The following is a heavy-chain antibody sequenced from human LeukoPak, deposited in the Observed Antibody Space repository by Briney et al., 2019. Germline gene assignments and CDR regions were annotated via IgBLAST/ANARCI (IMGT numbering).Heavy chain of an antibody. V-gene: IGHV4-30-2*01. D-gene: IGHD1-26*01. CDR2: IYHSGST. Sequence: PSQTLSLTCTVSGGSISSGGYYWSWIRQPPGKGLEWIGYIYHSGSTYYNPSLKSRVTISVDRSKNQFSLKLSSVTAADTAVYYCARGLPAISAYSGSYLFDYWGQGTLVTVSS. J-gene: IGHJ4*02. CDR1: GGSISSGGYY. CDR3: ARGLPAISAYSGSYLFDY.